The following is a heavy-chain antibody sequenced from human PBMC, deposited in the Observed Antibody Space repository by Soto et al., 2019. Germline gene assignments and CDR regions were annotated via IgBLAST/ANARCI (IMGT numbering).Heavy chain of an antibody. V-gene: IGHV1-46*01. CDR1: GFTFTSYY. J-gene: IGHJ5*02. D-gene: IGHD3-10*01. CDR3: ARDRLKRADYGSGSFYTPRYFLDT. Sequence: ASVKVSCKASGFTFTSYYIHWVRQGPGQGLEWMGIINPSAGRTTYAQKFQGRVTMTRDTSTTTVYLEVNSLNAEDTAVYYCARDRLKRADYGSGSFYTPRYFLDTWGQGSMLTVS. CDR2: INPSAGRT.